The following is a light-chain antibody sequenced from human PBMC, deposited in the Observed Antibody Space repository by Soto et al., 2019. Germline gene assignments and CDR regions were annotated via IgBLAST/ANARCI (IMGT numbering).Light chain of an antibody. Sequence: QSALTQPASVSGSPGQSITISCTGTSSDVGSYNSVSWYQQHPGKAPKLMIYGVSTRPSGVSNRFSGSKSGNTASLTITGLQAEDEADYYCSSYTGGACGVFGGGTKLTVL. V-gene: IGLV2-14*01. CDR3: SSYTGGACGV. J-gene: IGLJ3*02. CDR2: GVS. CDR1: SSDVGSYNS.